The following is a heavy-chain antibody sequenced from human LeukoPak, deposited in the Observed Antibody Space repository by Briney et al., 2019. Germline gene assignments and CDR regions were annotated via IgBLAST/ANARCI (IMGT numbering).Heavy chain of an antibody. CDR1: GYTFTSYG. J-gene: IGHJ4*02. CDR2: ISAYNGNT. D-gene: IGHD2-2*01. V-gene: IGHV1-18*01. CDR3: ASNGCSSTSCYAGLGDY. Sequence: GASVKVSCKASGYTFTSYGISWVRQAPGRGLEWMGWISAYNGNTNYAQKLQGRVTMTTDTSTSTAYMELRSLRSDDTAVYYCASNGCSSTSCYAGLGDYWGQGTLVTVSS.